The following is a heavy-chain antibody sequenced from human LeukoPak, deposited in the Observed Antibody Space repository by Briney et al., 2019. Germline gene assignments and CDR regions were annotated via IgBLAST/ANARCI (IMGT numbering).Heavy chain of an antibody. D-gene: IGHD3-10*01. Sequence: GSSVKVSCKASGGTFSSYAISWVRQAPGQGLEWMGGIIPIFGTANYAQKFQGRVTITADESTSTAYMELRSLRSDDTAVYYCARGKGEDYFDYWGQGTLVTVSS. V-gene: IGHV1-69*01. CDR2: IIPIFGTA. J-gene: IGHJ4*02. CDR3: ARGKGEDYFDY. CDR1: GGTFSSYA.